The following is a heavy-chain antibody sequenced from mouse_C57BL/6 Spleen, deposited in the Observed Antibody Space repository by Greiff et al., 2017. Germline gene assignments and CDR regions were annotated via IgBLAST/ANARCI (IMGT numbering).Heavy chain of an antibody. D-gene: IGHD2-3*01. CDR3: TRWRYDPRMDY. Sequence: EVKLMESGAELVRPGASVKLSCTASGFNIKDYYMHWVKQRPEQGLEWIGRIDPEDGDTEYAPKFQGKATMTADTSSNTAYLQLRSLTSEDTAVYYGTRWRYDPRMDYWGQGTSVTVSA. J-gene: IGHJ4*01. CDR2: IDPEDGDT. CDR1: GFNIKDYY. V-gene: IGHV14-1*01.